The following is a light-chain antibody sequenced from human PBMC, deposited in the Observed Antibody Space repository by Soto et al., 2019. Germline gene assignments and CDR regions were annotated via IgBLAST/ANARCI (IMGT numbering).Light chain of an antibody. CDR2: AAS. CDR3: QHYGPSPPYT. J-gene: IGKJ2*01. CDR1: RTFASSY. V-gene: IGKV3-20*01. Sequence: EIVLTQSPGTLSLSPGERATLSCRASRTFASSYLAWYQQKPGQAPRLLIYAASTRAAGIPGRFSGSGSGADYTLTISRLEPEDFAFCYCQHYGPSPPYTFGQGTKLEIK.